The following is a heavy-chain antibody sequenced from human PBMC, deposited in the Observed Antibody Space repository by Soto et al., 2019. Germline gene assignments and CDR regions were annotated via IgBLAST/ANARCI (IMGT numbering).Heavy chain of an antibody. CDR2: ISSNGGST. J-gene: IGHJ4*02. D-gene: IGHD5-18*01. Sequence: EVQLVESGGGLVQPGGSLRLSCAASGFTFSSYAMHWVRQAPGKGLEYVSAISSNGGSTYYANSVKGRFTISRDNSKNTLYLQRGSLRAEDMAVYYFARGPGYNFDYWGRGTLSPSPQ. CDR3: ARGPGYNFDY. V-gene: IGHV3-64*01. CDR1: GFTFSSYA.